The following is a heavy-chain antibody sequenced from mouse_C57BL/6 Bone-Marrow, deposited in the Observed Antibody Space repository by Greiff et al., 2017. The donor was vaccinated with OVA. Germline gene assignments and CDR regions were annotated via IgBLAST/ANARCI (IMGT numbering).Heavy chain of an antibody. CDR3: ARCEGRDFDY. Sequence: EVQLQQSGPVLVKPGASVKMSCKASGYTFTDYYMNWVKQSHGKSLEWIGVINPYNGGTSYNQKFKGKATLTADKSSSTAYMQLSSLTSEDSAVYFCARCEGRDFDYWGQGTTLTVSS. J-gene: IGHJ2*01. CDR2: INPYNGGT. V-gene: IGHV1-19*01. D-gene: IGHD3-3*01. CDR1: GYTFTDYY.